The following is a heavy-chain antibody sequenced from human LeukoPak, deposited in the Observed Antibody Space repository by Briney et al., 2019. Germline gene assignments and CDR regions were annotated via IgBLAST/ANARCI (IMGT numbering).Heavy chain of an antibody. D-gene: IGHD6-19*01. CDR1: GFTFSSYW. J-gene: IGHJ4*02. Sequence: GGSLRLSCAASGFTFSSYWMHWVRQAPGKGLVWVSRINSDGYSISYADSVKGRFTISRENAKNTLYLQMNSLSVEDTAVYYCARATAVAGTDSWGQGTLVTVSS. CDR3: ARATAVAGTDS. CDR2: INSDGYSI. V-gene: IGHV3-74*01.